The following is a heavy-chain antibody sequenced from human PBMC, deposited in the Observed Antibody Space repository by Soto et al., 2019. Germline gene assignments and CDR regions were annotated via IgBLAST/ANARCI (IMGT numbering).Heavy chain of an antibody. CDR1: GFTVSSNY. J-gene: IGHJ6*02. Sequence: GGSLRLSCAASGFTVSSNYMSWVRQAPGQGLEWDSVIYSGGSTYYADSVKGRFTLSRANSKTTLYLQMNSLRAEDTAVYYCARVYSSGWYESNCYYYGMDVWGQGTTVTVSS. CDR2: IYSGGST. V-gene: IGHV3-53*01. D-gene: IGHD6-19*01. CDR3: ARVYSSGWYESNCYYYGMDV.